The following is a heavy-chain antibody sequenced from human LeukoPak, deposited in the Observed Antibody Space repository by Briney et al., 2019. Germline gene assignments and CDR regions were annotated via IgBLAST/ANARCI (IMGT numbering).Heavy chain of an antibody. D-gene: IGHD2-15*01. CDR2: INPDGSDT. CDR3: AKDPVDATPIDY. J-gene: IGHJ4*02. CDR1: GFTFSDYW. V-gene: IGHV3-74*01. Sequence: GGSLRLSCAASGFTFSDYWMRWVRQVLGKGLVWVSYINPDGSDTNYADSVKGRFTISRDNAKNRLYLQMSGLRAEDTAVYYCAKDPVDATPIDYWGQGTLVTVSS.